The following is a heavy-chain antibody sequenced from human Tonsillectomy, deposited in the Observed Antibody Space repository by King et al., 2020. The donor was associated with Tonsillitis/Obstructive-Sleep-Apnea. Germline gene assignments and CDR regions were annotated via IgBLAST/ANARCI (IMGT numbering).Heavy chain of an antibody. D-gene: IGHD2-8*01. CDR1: GFTFSSYG. CDR3: AKVREHCTNGVCFDY. CDR2: ISYDGSNK. V-gene: IGHV3-30*18. J-gene: IGHJ4*02. Sequence: VQLVESGGGVVQPGRSLRLSCAASGFTFSSYGMHWVRQAPGKGLEWVAVISYDGSNKYYADSVKGRFTISRDNSKNTVFMQMNSLRAEDTALYYCAKVREHCTNGVCFDYWGQGTLVTVSS.